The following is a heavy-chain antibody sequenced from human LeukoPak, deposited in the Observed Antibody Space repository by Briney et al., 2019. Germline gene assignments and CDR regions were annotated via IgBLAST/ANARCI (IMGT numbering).Heavy chain of an antibody. CDR3: ARESSVVRGVITDFDY. J-gene: IGHJ4*02. V-gene: IGHV3-7*01. CDR2: IKADGSEK. D-gene: IGHD3-10*01. CDR1: GFTFGDYA. Sequence: GGSLRLSCTASGFTFGDYAMSWVRQAPGKGLEWVANIKADGSEKFYVDSVKGRFTISRDNAKNSLYLQMNSLRAEDTAVYYCARESSVVRGVITDFDYWGQGTLVTVSS.